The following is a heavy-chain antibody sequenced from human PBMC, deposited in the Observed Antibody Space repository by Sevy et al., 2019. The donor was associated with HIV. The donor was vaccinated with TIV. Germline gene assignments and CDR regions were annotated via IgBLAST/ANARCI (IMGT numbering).Heavy chain of an antibody. D-gene: IGHD3-22*01. CDR1: GFTFSNYW. CDR3: ARAGYFYDSSGSLDY. CDR2: IKQDGSET. Sequence: GGSLRLSCAASGFTFSNYWMTWVRQAPGKGLEWVVNIKQDGSETYYVDSVKGRFTISRDNAKNSLFLQMNSLRAEDTAVYYCARAGYFYDSSGSLDYWGQGTLVTVSS. V-gene: IGHV3-7*04. J-gene: IGHJ4*02.